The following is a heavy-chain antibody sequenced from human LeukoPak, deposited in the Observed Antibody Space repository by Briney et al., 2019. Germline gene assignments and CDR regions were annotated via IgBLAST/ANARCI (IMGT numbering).Heavy chain of an antibody. Sequence: ASVKVSCKVSGYTLTELSMHWVRQAPGKGLEWMGGFDPEDGETIYAQKFQGRVTMTEDTSTDTAYMELSSLRSVDTAVYYCATVGPTSSHPAYWGQGTLVTVSS. CDR3: ATVGPTSSHPAY. D-gene: IGHD1-26*01. V-gene: IGHV1-24*01. CDR2: FDPEDGET. J-gene: IGHJ4*02. CDR1: GYTLTELS.